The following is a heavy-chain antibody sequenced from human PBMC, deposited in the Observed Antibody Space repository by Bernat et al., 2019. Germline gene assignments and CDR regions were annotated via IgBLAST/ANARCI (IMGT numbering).Heavy chain of an antibody. CDR1: GFTVSSNY. D-gene: IGHD6-19*01. Sequence: VQLVESGGGVVQPGGSLRLSCAASGFTVSSNYMSWVRQAPGKGLEWVSVIYSGGSTYYADSVKGRFTISRHNSKNTLYLQMNSLRAEDTAVYYCARSGGSGWYYNWFDPWGQGTLVTVSS. CDR2: IYSGGST. J-gene: IGHJ5*02. V-gene: IGHV3-53*04. CDR3: ARSGGSGWYYNWFDP.